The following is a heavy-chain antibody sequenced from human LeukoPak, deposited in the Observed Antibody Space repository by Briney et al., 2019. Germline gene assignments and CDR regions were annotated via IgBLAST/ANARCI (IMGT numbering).Heavy chain of an antibody. D-gene: IGHD3-3*01. CDR2: IYHSGST. CDR1: GGSISSSKW. Sequence: NSSGTLSLTCAVSGGSISSSKWWSWVRQPPGKGLEWIGEIYHSGSTNYNPSLKSRVTTSVDKSKNQFSLKLSSVTAADTAVYYCARDRVTIFGVVPWLGNFDLWGRGTLVTVSS. J-gene: IGHJ2*01. V-gene: IGHV4-4*02. CDR3: ARDRVTIFGVVPWLGNFDL.